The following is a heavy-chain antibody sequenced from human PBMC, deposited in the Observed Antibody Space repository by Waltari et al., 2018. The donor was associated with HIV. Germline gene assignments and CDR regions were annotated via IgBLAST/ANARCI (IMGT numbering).Heavy chain of an antibody. CDR2: IDDDGSSA. Sequence: EALLEESGGGLVQPGGSLRLSCAASGFRFSSFWIQWVRQAPGTGLEWVSRIDDDGSSATYVDSVKGRFTVSRDNAKNLVSLELKSLRVDDSGVYYCVRDGSGGFDPWGQGTLVTVSS. CDR3: VRDGSGGFDP. CDR1: GFRFSSFW. D-gene: IGHD3-10*01. V-gene: IGHV3-74*01. J-gene: IGHJ5*01.